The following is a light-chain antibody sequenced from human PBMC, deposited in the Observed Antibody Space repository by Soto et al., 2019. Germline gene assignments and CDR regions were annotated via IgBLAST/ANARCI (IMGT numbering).Light chain of an antibody. Sequence: DIQMTQSPSSLSASVGDRVTITCRASQSISSYLNWYQQKPGKAPKLLIYAASSLQSGVPSWFSGSGSGTDFTLTISSLQPDDFATYYCQQSYSTLWTFGQGTKVEIK. V-gene: IGKV1-39*01. CDR2: AAS. J-gene: IGKJ1*01. CDR3: QQSYSTLWT. CDR1: QSISSY.